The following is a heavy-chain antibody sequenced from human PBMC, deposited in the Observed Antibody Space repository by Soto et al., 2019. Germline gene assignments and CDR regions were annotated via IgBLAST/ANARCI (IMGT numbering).Heavy chain of an antibody. D-gene: IGHD3-22*01. Sequence: QVQLQESGPGLVKPSQTLSLTCTVSGGSISSGGYYWSWIRQHPGKGLEWIGYIYYSGSTYYNPSLESRVTIYVEPSENQFSLKRSSVATADTVVYCCARDRGSSGYYRLSRYFDLWGRGTLVTVSS. V-gene: IGHV4-31*03. CDR1: GGSISSGGYY. J-gene: IGHJ2*01. CDR2: IYYSGST. CDR3: ARDRGSSGYYRLSRYFDL.